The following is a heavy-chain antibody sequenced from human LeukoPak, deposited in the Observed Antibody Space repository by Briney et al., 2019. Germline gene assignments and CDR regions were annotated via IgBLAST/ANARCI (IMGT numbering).Heavy chain of an antibody. CDR3: ARDSRIGRGNY. CDR1: GGSFSGYY. J-gene: IGHJ4*02. V-gene: IGHV4-34*01. CDR2: INHSGST. Sequence: SETLSLTCAVYGGSFSGYYWSWIRQPPGKGLEWIGEINHSGSTNYNPSLKSRVTISVDTSKNQFSLKLSPVTAADTAVYYCARDSRIGRGNYWGQGTLVTVSS. D-gene: IGHD1-26*01.